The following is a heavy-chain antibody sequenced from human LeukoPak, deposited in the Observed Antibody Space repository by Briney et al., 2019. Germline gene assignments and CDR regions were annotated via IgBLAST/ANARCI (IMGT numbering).Heavy chain of an antibody. J-gene: IGHJ4*02. V-gene: IGHV4-30-2*01. Sequence: SETLSLTCAVSGGSISSGGYSWSWIRQPPGKGLEWIGEIYHSGSTNYNPSLKSRVTISVDKSKNQFSLKLSSVTAADTAVYYCASYVVGATSYYFDYWGQGTLVTVSS. CDR3: ASYVVGATSYYFDY. CDR1: GGSISSGGYS. CDR2: IYHSGST. D-gene: IGHD1-26*01.